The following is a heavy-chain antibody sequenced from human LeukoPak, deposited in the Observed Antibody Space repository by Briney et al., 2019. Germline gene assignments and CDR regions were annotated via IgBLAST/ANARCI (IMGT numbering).Heavy chain of an antibody. CDR1: GGSISSYY. V-gene: IGHV4-59*01. CDR3: TRDVVGRGFNYYGSGSYYDH. D-gene: IGHD3-10*01. CDR2: IYYSGST. Sequence: PSETLSLTCTVSGGSISSYYWSWIRQPPGKGLEWIGYIYYSGSTNYNPSLKSRVTISVDTSKNQFSLKLSSVTAADTAVYYCTRDVVGRGFNYYGSGSYYDHWGQGTLVTVSS. J-gene: IGHJ5*02.